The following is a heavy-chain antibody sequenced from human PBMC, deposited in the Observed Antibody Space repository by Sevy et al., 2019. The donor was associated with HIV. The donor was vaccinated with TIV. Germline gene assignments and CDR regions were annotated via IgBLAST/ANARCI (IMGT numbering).Heavy chain of an antibody. CDR2: IKQDGSKK. J-gene: IGHJ4*02. CDR1: GFTFSDYW. Sequence: GGSLRLSCAASGFTFSDYWMSWVRQAPEKGLEWVANIKQDGSKKYYVDSVKGRFIMSRDNAKNSLYLELNSLRAEDTAVYYCARLKLHYDPYYFDLWGQGTLVTVSS. V-gene: IGHV3-7*01. D-gene: IGHD3-16*01. CDR3: ARLKLHYDPYYFDL.